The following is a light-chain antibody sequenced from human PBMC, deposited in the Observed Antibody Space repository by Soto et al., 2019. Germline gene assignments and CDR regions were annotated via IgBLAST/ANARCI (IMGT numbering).Light chain of an antibody. Sequence: QSVLTQPPSVSGAPGQRVTISCTGSSSNIRTPYDVHWYQQLPGTAPKLLIYGNNNRPSGVPDRFSGSKSGTSASLAITGLQAEDEADYYCQSYDSSLSGYVIFGGGTKLTVL. CDR1: SSNIRTPYD. CDR3: QSYDSSLSGYVI. J-gene: IGLJ2*01. V-gene: IGLV1-40*01. CDR2: GNN.